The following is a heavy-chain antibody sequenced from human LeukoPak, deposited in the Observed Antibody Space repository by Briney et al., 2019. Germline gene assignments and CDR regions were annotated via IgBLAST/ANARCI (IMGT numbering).Heavy chain of an antibody. V-gene: IGHV3-74*01. J-gene: IGHJ4*02. CDR2: INSDGSTT. CDR1: EFTFSNYW. Sequence: PGGSLRLSCAASEFTFSNYWMHWVRQAPGKGLVWVSRINSDGSTTGYADSVKGRFTISRDNAKNTLYLQMNSLRAEDTAVYYCERGWSYFDYWGQGTLVTVSS. CDR3: ERGWSYFDY. D-gene: IGHD2-15*01.